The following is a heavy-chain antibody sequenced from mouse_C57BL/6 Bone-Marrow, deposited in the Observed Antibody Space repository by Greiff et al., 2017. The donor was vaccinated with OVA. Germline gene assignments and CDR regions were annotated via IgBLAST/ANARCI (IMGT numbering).Heavy chain of an antibody. V-gene: IGHV5-2*01. CDR2: INSDGGST. D-gene: IGHD2-4*01. CDR3: ARGRLRRGDWYFDV. J-gene: IGHJ1*03. Sequence: EVKVVESGGGLVQPGESLKLSCESNEYEFPSHDMSWVRKTPEKRLELVAAINSDGGSTYYPDTMERRFIISRDNTKKTLYLQMSSLRSEDTALYYCARGRLRRGDWYFDVWGTGTTVTVSS. CDR1: EYEFPSHD.